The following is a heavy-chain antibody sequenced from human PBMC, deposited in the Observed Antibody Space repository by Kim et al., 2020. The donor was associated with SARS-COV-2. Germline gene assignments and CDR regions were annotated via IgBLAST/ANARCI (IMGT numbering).Heavy chain of an antibody. CDR2: ISSSGSTI. CDR3: ARSSWMGVVTAAWGGGYYYGMDV. Sequence: GGSLRLSCAASGFTFSDYYMSWIRQAPGKGLEWVSYISSSGSTIYYADSVKGRFTISRDNAKNSLYLQMNSLRAEDTAVYYCARSSWMGVVTAAWGGGYYYGMDVWGQGTTVTVSS. CDR1: GFTFSDYY. V-gene: IGHV3-11*01. D-gene: IGHD2-21*02. J-gene: IGHJ6*02.